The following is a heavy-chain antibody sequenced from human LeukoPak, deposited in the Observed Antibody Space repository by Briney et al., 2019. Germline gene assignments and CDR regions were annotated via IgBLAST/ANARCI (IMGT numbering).Heavy chain of an antibody. D-gene: IGHD3-9*01. CDR1: GFPFNSYA. V-gene: IGHV3-33*06. CDR2: IWYDGSNK. J-gene: IGHJ4*02. Sequence: GRSLRLSCAASGFPFNSYAMHWVRLAPGKGLEWGAVIWYDGSNKYYADSVKGRFTISRDNSKNTLYLQMSSLRPEDTAVYYCAKGAYLQYFEWLWANWGQGTLVTVSS. CDR3: AKGAYLQYFEWLWAN.